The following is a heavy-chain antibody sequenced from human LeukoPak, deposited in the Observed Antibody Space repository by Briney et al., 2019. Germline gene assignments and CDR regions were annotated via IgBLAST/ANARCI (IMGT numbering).Heavy chain of an antibody. J-gene: IGHJ5*02. Sequence: GASVKVSCKASGYTFTSYGISWVRQAPGQGLEWMGWISAYNGNTNYAQKLQGRVTMTTDTSTSTAYMELRSLRSDDTAVYYCARDSWYSVSYYSINWFDPWGQGTLVTVSS. D-gene: IGHD1-26*01. CDR1: GYTFTSYG. V-gene: IGHV1-18*01. CDR2: ISAYNGNT. CDR3: ARDSWYSVSYYSINWFDP.